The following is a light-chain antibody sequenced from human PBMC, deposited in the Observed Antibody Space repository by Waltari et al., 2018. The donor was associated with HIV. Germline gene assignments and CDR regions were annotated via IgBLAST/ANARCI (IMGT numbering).Light chain of an antibody. J-gene: IGLJ3*02. CDR1: SSNIGSNY. V-gene: IGLV1-47*01. Sequence: QAVLTQPPSASGTPGQRVTISCSGRSSNIGSNYVYWYQQLPGTAPKLLIYRSKQRPSGFSYRFSRSQPGTSASLAIIALRSEVQADYYCAACDDSLIGPVSGVGTTVPVL. CDR2: RSK. CDR3: AACDDSLIGPV.